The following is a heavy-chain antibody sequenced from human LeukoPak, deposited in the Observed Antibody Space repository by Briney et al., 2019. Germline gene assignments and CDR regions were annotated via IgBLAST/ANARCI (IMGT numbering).Heavy chain of an antibody. D-gene: IGHD6-6*01. J-gene: IGHJ4*02. CDR2: IYPSDSDS. V-gene: IGHV5-51*01. Sequence: GESLKISCKGSGYRFTSYWIGWVRQMPGKGLEWMGIIYPSDSDSRYSPSFQGQVTISADKSISTAYPQWSSLKASDTAMYYCASGARTDYFAYWGQGTLVTVSS. CDR1: GYRFTSYW. CDR3: ASGARTDYFAY.